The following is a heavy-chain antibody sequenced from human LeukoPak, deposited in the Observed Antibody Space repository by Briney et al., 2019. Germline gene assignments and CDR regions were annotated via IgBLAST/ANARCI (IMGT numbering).Heavy chain of an antibody. CDR2: INSDGSST. Sequence: GGSLRLSCAASGFTFSSYWMHWVRQAPGKGLVWVSRINSDGSSTSYADSVKGRFTISRDNSRNTLYLQMNSLRAEDTAVYYCAKDRRDADYEFYFDYWGQGTLVTVSS. CDR1: GFTFSSYW. D-gene: IGHD4-17*01. V-gene: IGHV3-74*01. CDR3: AKDRRDADYEFYFDY. J-gene: IGHJ4*02.